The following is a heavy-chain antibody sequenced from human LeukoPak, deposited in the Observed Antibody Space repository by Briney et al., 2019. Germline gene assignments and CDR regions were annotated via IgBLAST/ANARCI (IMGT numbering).Heavy chain of an antibody. V-gene: IGHV3-30*18. D-gene: IGHD1-1*01. CDR3: AKVKTNNPGGDY. CDR1: GFTISSYW. J-gene: IGHJ4*02. CDR2: ISYDGSNK. Sequence: GGSLRLSCAVSGFTISSYWMHWVRQAPGKGLEWVAVISYDGSNKYYADSVKGRFTISRDNSKNTLYLQMNSLRAEDTAVYYCAKVKTNNPGGDYWGQGTLVTVSS.